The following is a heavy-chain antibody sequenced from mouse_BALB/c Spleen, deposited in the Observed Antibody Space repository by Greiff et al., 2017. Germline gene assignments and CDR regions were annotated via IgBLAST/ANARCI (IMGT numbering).Heavy chain of an antibody. D-gene: IGHD3-3*01. CDR3: ARWRGDYYAMDY. J-gene: IGHJ4*01. V-gene: IGHV5-17*02. Sequence: EVQLVESGGGLVQPGGSRKLSCAASGFTFSSFGMHWVRQAPEKGLEWVAYISSGSSTTYYADTVKGRFTISRDNPKNTLFLQMTSLRSEDTAMYYCARWRGDYYAMDYWGQGTSVTVSS. CDR1: GFTFSSFG. CDR2: ISSGSSTT.